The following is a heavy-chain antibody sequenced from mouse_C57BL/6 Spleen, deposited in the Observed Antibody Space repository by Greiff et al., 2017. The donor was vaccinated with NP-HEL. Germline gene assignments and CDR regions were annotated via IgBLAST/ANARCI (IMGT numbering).Heavy chain of an antibody. CDR3: ARSYSHYYYAMDY. CDR2: INPNNGGT. J-gene: IGHJ4*01. CDR1: GYTFTDYY. V-gene: IGHV1-26*01. Sequence: VQLQQSGPELVKPGASVKISCKASGYTFTDYYMNWVKQSHGKSLEWIGDINPNNGGTSYNQKFKGKATLTVDKSSSTAYMELRSLTSEDSAVYYSARSYSHYYYAMDYWGQGTSVTVSS. D-gene: IGHD2-12*01.